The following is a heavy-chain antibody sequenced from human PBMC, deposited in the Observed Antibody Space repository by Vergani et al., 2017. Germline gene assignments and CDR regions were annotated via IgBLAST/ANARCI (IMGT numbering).Heavy chain of an antibody. V-gene: IGHV3-33*01. CDR1: GFTFSSYG. CDR2: IWSDGSNK. CDR3: AREFRVLGTVGYFDY. D-gene: IGHD3-3*01. Sequence: QVQLVESGGGVVQPGRSLRLSCAASGFTFSSYGMHWVRQAPGKGLEWVAVIWSDGSNKYYADSVKGRFTISRDNSKNTLYLQMNSLRAEDTAVYYCAREFRVLGTVGYFDYWGQGTLVTVSS. J-gene: IGHJ4*02.